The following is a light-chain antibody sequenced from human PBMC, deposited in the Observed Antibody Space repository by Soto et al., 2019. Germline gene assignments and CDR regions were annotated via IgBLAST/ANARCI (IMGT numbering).Light chain of an antibody. Sequence: EIVLTQSPATLSLSPGERATLSCRASQSVSSYLAWYQQKPGQAPRLLIYDASNRATGIPARFRGSGSGTDFTLTISTLEPADFAVYYCQQRSNWPPITFGQGTRLEIK. J-gene: IGKJ5*01. CDR1: QSVSSY. V-gene: IGKV3-11*01. CDR3: QQRSNWPPIT. CDR2: DAS.